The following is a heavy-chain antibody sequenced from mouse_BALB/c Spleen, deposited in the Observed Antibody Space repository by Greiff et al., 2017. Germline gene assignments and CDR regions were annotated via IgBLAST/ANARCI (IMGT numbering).Heavy chain of an antibody. CDR3: ARDDGYYDWFAY. Sequence: VQLKHSGAELVKPGASVKLSCTASGFNIKDTYMHWVKQRPEQGLEWIGRIDPANGNTKYDPKFQGKATITADTSSNTAYLQLSSLTSEDTAVYYCARDDGYYDWFAYWGQGTLVTVSA. CDR2: IDPANGNT. V-gene: IGHV14-3*02. CDR1: GFNIKDTY. J-gene: IGHJ3*01. D-gene: IGHD2-3*01.